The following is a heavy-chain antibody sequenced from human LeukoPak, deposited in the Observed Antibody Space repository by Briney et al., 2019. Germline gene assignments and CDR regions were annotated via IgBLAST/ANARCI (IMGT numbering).Heavy chain of an antibody. J-gene: IGHJ4*02. CDR2: INPNSGGT. Sequence: ASVKVSCKASGYTFTSYYMHWVRQAPGQGLEWMGRINPNSGGTNYAQKFQGRVTMTRDTSISTAYMELSRLRSDDTAVYYCARLTDFDWPYFDYWGQGTLVTVSS. V-gene: IGHV1-2*06. D-gene: IGHD3-9*01. CDR1: GYTFTSYY. CDR3: ARLTDFDWPYFDY.